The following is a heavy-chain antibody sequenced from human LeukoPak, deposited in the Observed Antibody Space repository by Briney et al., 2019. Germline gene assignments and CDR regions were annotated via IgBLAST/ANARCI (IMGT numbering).Heavy chain of an antibody. CDR2: TYYRSKWYN. V-gene: IGHV6-1*01. CDR3: ARGLEQWLVRWFDP. D-gene: IGHD6-19*01. J-gene: IGHJ5*02. Sequence: SQTLSLSSAISGDSVSSNSAAWNWIRQSPSRGLEWLGRTYYRSKWYNDYAVSVKSRITINPDTSKNQFSLQLNSVTPEDTAVYYCARGLEQWLVRWFDPWGQGTMASVCS. CDR1: GDSVSSNSAA.